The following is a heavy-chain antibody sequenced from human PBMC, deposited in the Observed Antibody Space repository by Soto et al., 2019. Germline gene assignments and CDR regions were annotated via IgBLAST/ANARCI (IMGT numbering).Heavy chain of an antibody. CDR2: VYYTGST. CDR1: GGSMTSYY. D-gene: IGHD1-26*01. V-gene: IGHV4-4*07. Sequence: QVQLQESGPGLVKPSETLSLTCTVSGGSMTSYYWSWIRQPAGKGLEWIGRVYYTGSTDYNPSLRSRVTVSIDTSNNRFSLNLKSVSGADTAVYYCARILRLYSTPFAFDVWGQGTLVTVSS. J-gene: IGHJ3*01. CDR3: ARILRLYSTPFAFDV.